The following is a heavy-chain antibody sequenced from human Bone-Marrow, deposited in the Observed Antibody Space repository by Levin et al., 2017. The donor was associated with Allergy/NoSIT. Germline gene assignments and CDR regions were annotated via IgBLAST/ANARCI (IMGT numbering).Heavy chain of an antibody. V-gene: IGHV3-15*01. D-gene: IGHD3-16*01. CDR1: GFSFSNGW. J-gene: IGHJ4*02. CDR2: IKSKTDGGTT. CDR3: ATDRPLGTIDH. Sequence: GGSLRLSCAASGFSFSNGWMSWVRQAPGRGLEWVGRIKSKTDGGTTDYATPVKGRFTISRDDSKRTLYLHMSSLKTEDTAVYYCATDRPLGTIDHWGQGTLVTVSS.